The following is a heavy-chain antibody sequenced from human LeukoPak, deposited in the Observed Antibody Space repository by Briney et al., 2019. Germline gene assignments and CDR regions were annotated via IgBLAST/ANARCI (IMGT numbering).Heavy chain of an antibody. CDR3: ARANTVTTSYYYYGMDV. D-gene: IGHD4-17*01. CDR1: GFTFSSYA. V-gene: IGHV3-64*01. J-gene: IGHJ6*02. Sequence: QTGGSLRLSCAASGFTFSSYAMHWVRQAPGKGLEYVSAISSNGGSTYYANSVKGRFTISRDNSKNTLYLQMGSLRAEYMAVYYCARANTVTTSYYYYGMDVWGQGTTVTVSS. CDR2: ISSNGGST.